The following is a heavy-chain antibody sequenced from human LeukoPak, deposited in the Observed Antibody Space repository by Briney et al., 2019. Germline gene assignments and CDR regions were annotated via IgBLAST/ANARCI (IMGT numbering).Heavy chain of an antibody. V-gene: IGHV3-7*01. J-gene: IGHJ6*03. D-gene: IGHD2-2*01. CDR1: GFTFSSYW. CDR3: XRISSYIVVVPAARPYYMDV. Sequence: PGGSLRLSCAASGFTFSSYWMSWVRQAPGKGLEWVANIKQDGSEKYYVDSVKGRFTISRDNAKNSLYLQMNSLRAEDTAVYYCXRISSYIVVVPAARPYYMDVWGKGTTVTVSS. CDR2: IKQDGSEK.